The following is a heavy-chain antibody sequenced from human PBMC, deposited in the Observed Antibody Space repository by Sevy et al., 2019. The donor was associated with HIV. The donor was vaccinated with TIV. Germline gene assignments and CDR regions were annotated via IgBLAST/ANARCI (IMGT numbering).Heavy chain of an antibody. CDR1: GFTFSSYA. D-gene: IGHD6-13*01. CDR2: ISYDGSNK. J-gene: IGHJ6*02. Sequence: GGSLRLSCAASGFTFSSYAMHWVRQAPGKGLEWVAVISYDGSNKYYADSVKGRFTISRDNSKNTLYLQMNSLRAEDTAVYYCARDLNDKQQPDYYYHYGMDVWGQGTTVTVSS. V-gene: IGHV3-30-3*01. CDR3: ARDLNDKQQPDYYYHYGMDV.